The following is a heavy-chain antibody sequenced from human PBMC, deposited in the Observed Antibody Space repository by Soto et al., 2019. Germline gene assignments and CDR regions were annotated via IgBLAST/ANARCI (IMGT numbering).Heavy chain of an antibody. Sequence: LSLTCTVSGGSISRGVYYWSWIRQHPGKGLEWIGYIYYSGSTYYNPSLKSRVTIAVDTSKNRFSLKLSSVTAADTAVYYCARELSSSGPDYYYGMDVWGQGTTVTVSS. CDR2: IYYSGST. J-gene: IGHJ6*02. D-gene: IGHD6-6*01. CDR1: GGSISRGVYY. CDR3: ARELSSSGPDYYYGMDV. V-gene: IGHV4-31*02.